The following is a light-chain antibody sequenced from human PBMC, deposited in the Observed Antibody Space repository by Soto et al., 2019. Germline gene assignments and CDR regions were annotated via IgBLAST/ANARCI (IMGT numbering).Light chain of an antibody. J-gene: IGLJ2*01. V-gene: IGLV3-21*02. CDR3: QVWDTSSDHPV. CDR1: NIGIKD. Sequence: SYELTQPPSVSVAPGQTARISCGGNNIGIKDVYWYQQQPGQAPVLVVYDNRDRPSGIPERFSGSNSGNTATLTISRVEAGDEADYYCQVWDTSSDHPVFGGGIKLTVL. CDR2: DNR.